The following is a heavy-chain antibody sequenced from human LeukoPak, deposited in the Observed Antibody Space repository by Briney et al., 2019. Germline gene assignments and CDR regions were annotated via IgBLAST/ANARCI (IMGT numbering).Heavy chain of an antibody. J-gene: IGHJ4*02. CDR2: ISSSSSYI. CDR3: ARAGYYYVSSGYYVFDY. V-gene: IGHV3-21*01. D-gene: IGHD3-22*01. CDR1: GFTFSSYS. Sequence: GGPLRLSCAASGFTFSSYSMNWVRQAPGKGLEWVSSISSSSSYIYYADSVKGRFTISRDNAKNSLYLQMNSLRAEDTAVYYCARAGYYYVSSGYYVFDYWGQGTLVTVSS.